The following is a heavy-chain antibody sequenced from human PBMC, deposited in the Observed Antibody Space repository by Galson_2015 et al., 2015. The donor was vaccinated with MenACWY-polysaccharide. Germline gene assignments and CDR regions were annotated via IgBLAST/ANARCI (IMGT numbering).Heavy chain of an antibody. CDR3: AKESGIPQYGAYFDY. J-gene: IGHJ4*02. V-gene: IGHV3-30*18. D-gene: IGHD4/OR15-4a*01. Sequence: SLRLSCAASGFVFSSCGMQWVRQAPGKGLEWVAVVSSDGGTQFYADSVKGRFTISRDNSKNTLYLQINSLRAEDTAVYYCAKESGIPQYGAYFDYWGQGTLFTVSS. CDR1: GFVFSSCG. CDR2: VSSDGGTQ.